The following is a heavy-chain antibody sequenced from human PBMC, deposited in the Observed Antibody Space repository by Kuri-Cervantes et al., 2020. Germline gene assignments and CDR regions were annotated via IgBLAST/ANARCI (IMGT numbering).Heavy chain of an antibody. V-gene: IGHV1-18*04. CDR1: GYSFSSYW. J-gene: IGHJ4*02. Sequence: ASVKVSCKASGYSFSSYWISWVRQAPGQGLEWMGVIYPGDCNTNYGQKFQGRVTISADKSTSTAYMQWSSLRSADTAMYYCAGRHRGGGQEHDYYFDYWGQGTLVTVSS. CDR2: IYPGDCNT. D-gene: IGHD3-16*01. CDR3: AGRHRGGGQEHDYYFDY.